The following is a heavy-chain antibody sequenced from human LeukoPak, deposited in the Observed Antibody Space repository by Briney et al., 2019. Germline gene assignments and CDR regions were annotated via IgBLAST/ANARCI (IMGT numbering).Heavy chain of an antibody. Sequence: SETLSLTCTVSGGSISSSSYDWGWIRQPPGKGLEWIGSIYYSGSTYNNPSLKSRVTISVDTSKNQFSLKLSSVTAADTAVYYCASHDYGDYSWFDPWGQGTLVTVSS. CDR2: IYYSGST. D-gene: IGHD4-17*01. V-gene: IGHV4-39*01. CDR3: ASHDYGDYSWFDP. CDR1: GGSISSSSYD. J-gene: IGHJ5*02.